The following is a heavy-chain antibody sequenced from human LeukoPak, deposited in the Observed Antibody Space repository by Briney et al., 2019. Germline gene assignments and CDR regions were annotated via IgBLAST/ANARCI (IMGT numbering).Heavy chain of an antibody. CDR2: VYYTGST. CDR1: GVSISSSHYY. Sequence: PSETLSLTCTVSGVSISSSHYYWGWIRQSPGKGLEWIGSVYYTGSTYYNPSLKSRITVSVDTSKNQFSLKLGSVTAADTAVYYCARRNGLFDPWGQGTLVTVSS. J-gene: IGHJ5*02. CDR3: ARRNGLFDP. V-gene: IGHV4-39*01. D-gene: IGHD2-8*01.